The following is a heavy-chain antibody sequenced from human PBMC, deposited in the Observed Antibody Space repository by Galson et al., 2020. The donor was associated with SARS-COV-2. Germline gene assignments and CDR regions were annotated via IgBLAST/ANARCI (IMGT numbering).Heavy chain of an antibody. J-gene: IGHJ5*02. CDR3: ARDPSHGQTMIVGGGIDP. CDR1: GFTFSNYA. D-gene: IGHD3-22*01. CDR2: ISYDGSNK. V-gene: IGHV3-30-3*01. Sequence: GGSLRLSCAASGFTFSNYAMHWVRQAPGEGLEWVAVISYDGSNKYYADSVKGRFTISRDNSKNTLDLQMNSLRAEDTAVYYCARDPSHGQTMIVGGGIDPWGQGTLVTVSS.